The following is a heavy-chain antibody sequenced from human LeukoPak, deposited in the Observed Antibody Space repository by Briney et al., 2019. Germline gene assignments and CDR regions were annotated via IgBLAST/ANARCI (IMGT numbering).Heavy chain of an antibody. D-gene: IGHD6-19*01. J-gene: IGHJ3*02. CDR2: IKSDGSST. Sequence: GGSLRLSCAASGFTFSSYWMHWVRQVPGKGLVWVSLIKSDGSSTDYADSVKGRFTISRDNAKNTLHLQMNSLRVEDTAVYYCARVGSGWKTYINDIWGQGTMVTVYS. V-gene: IGHV3-74*01. CDR3: ARVGSGWKTYINDI. CDR1: GFTFSSYW.